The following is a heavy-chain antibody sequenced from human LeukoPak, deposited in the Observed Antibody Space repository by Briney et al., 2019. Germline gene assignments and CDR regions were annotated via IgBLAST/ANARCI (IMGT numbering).Heavy chain of an antibody. CDR2: IYYSGST. D-gene: IGHD4-17*01. Sequence: SETLSLTCTISSGSISSSSYYWSWIRQPPGKGLEWIGYIYYSGSTNYNPSLKSRVTILVDTSKNQFSLKLTSVTAADTAVYYCAREGDYDGGYFDYWGQGTLVTVSS. CDR3: AREGDYDGGYFDY. J-gene: IGHJ4*02. V-gene: IGHV4-61*01. CDR1: SGSISSSSYY.